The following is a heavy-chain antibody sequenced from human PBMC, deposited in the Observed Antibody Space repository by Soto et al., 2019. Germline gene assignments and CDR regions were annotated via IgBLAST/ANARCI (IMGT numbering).Heavy chain of an antibody. D-gene: IGHD2-15*01. CDR3: ARVAGGPLPADY. V-gene: IGHV1-69*13. CDR1: GGTFSSYA. Sequence: GASVKVSCKASGGTFSSYAISWVRQAPGQGLEWMGGIIPIFGTANYAQKFQGRVTITADESTSTAYMELSSLRSEDTAVYYCARVAGGPLPADYWGQGTLVTVSS. CDR2: IIPIFGTA. J-gene: IGHJ4*02.